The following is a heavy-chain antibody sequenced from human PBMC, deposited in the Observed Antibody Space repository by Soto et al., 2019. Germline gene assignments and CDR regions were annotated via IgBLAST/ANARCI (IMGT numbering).Heavy chain of an antibody. CDR1: GGSISSGDYY. J-gene: IGHJ1*01. D-gene: IGHD4-17*01. Sequence: QVQLQESGPGLVKPSQTLSLTCTVSGGSISSGDYYWSWIRQPPGKGLEWIGYIDYSGSTYYNPYLKCRVTISVDTYKNQFSLKLSSVTAADTAVYYCAREDYGDYGSLQHWGQGTLVTVSS. CDR3: AREDYGDYGSLQH. V-gene: IGHV4-30-4*01. CDR2: IDYSGST.